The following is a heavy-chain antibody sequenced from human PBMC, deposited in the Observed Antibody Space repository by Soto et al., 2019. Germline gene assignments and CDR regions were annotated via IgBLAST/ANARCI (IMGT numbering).Heavy chain of an antibody. CDR1: GFTFGDYA. D-gene: IGHD6-19*01. Sequence: GVSLRLSCTASGFTFGDYAMSWFRQAPGKGLEWVGFIRSKAYGGTTEYAASVKGRFTISRDDSKSIAYLQMNSLKTEDTAVYYCTRAYIAVAGTLDYYYYGMDVWGQGTTVTVSS. J-gene: IGHJ6*02. CDR3: TRAYIAVAGTLDYYYYGMDV. CDR2: IRSKAYGGTT. V-gene: IGHV3-49*03.